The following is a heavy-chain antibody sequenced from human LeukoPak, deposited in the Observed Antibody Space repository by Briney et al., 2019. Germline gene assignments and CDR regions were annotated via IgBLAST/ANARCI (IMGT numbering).Heavy chain of an antibody. CDR3: AHRLDQRTNYNYVNFDF. CDR2: IYWDDDK. Sequence: SGPTLVKPTQTLTLTCTFSGFSLSTSGVGVGWIRQPPGQALEWLAVIYWDDDKRYSPSLRNRLTITKDTSKNQVVLTMTNMDPVDTATYYCAHRLDQRTNYNYVNFDFWGQGTLVTVSS. CDR1: GFSLSTSGVG. D-gene: IGHD5-24*01. J-gene: IGHJ4*02. V-gene: IGHV2-5*02.